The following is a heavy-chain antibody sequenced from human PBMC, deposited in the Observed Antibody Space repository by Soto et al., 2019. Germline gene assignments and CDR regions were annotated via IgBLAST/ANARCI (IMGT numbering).Heavy chain of an antibody. V-gene: IGHV3-33*01. D-gene: IGHD1-1*01. CDR3: ARDDDRPDNGLDH. CDR2: IVADGTGL. J-gene: IGHJ4*02. CDR1: GFRFSNYG. Sequence: QVQLVESGGGVVQPGRSLRLSCAASGFRFSNYGMHWVRQAPGKGLEWLAVIVADGTGLHYADSVRGRFTISRDNSKNPLYLQLNSLGADGTAIYFCARDDDRPDNGLDHWGQGTLVTVSS.